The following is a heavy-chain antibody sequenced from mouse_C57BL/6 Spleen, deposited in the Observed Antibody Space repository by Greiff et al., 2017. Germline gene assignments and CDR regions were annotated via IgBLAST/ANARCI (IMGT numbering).Heavy chain of an antibody. V-gene: IGHV1-82*01. J-gene: IGHJ2*01. CDR2: IYPGDGNT. CDR3: ARGGSTFDY. D-gene: IGHD1-1*01. CDR1: GYAFTSSW. Sequence: VQLQQSGPELAKPGASVKLSCKASGYAFTSSWMNWVKQRPGKGLEWIGEIYPGDGNTYYNGKFKGKATLTADTSSSTAYMELSSLTSEDSAVYFCARGGSTFDYWGQGTTLTVSS.